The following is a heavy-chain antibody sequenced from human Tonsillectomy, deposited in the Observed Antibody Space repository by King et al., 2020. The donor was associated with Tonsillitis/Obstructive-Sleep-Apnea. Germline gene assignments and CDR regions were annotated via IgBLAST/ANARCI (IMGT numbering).Heavy chain of an antibody. CDR1: GFTFNNYG. J-gene: IGHJ3*01. CDR3: AALVTGDGFEL. V-gene: IGHV3-74*01. D-gene: IGHD2-21*02. Sequence: VQLVESGGDLVQPGGSLRLSCAASGFTFNNYGMHWVRQAPGKGLVWVSRINSDGTTTNYADSVKGRFTISRDNVKNTLYLQMNSLRAEDTAVYYCAALVTGDGFELWGRGTRVSVSS. CDR2: INSDGTTT.